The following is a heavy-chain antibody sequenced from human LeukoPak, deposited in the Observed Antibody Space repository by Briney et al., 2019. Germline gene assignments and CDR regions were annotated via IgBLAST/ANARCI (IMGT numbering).Heavy chain of an antibody. Sequence: PSETLSLTCTVSGGSISSYYWSWIRQPPGKGLEWIGHIYYSGSTNYNPSLKSRVTISVDTSKNQFSLELSSVTAADTAVYYCARLKATVSIHAYFDYWGQGTLVTVSS. CDR2: IYYSGST. CDR3: ARLKATVSIHAYFDY. J-gene: IGHJ4*02. V-gene: IGHV4-59*01. CDR1: GGSISSYY. D-gene: IGHD4-17*01.